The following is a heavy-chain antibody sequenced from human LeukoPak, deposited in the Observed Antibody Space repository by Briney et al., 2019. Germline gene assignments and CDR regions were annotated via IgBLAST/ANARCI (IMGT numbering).Heavy chain of an antibody. CDR3: ARADFIDAGPYLIGP. J-gene: IGHJ5*02. CDR1: GYSFTDYY. CDR2: TNTKSGRT. V-gene: IGHV1-2*02. Sequence: AASVRVSCKTSGYSFTDYYIHWVRQAPGQGLEWMGWTNTKSGRTSSARKFQGRVTMTRDPSITTVYMDMAWLTSDDTAIYFCARADFIDAGPYLIGPWGQGTLVTVSS. D-gene: IGHD3-3*01.